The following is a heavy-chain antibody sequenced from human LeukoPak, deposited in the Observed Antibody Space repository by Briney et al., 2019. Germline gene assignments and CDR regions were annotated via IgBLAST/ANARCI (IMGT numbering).Heavy chain of an antibody. CDR2: INHSGST. D-gene: IGHD3-3*01. CDR3: ARRLRGGVSITIFGVVRNWFDP. V-gene: IGHV4-34*01. J-gene: IGHJ5*02. Sequence: KPSETLSLTCAVYGGSFSGYYWSWIRQPPGKGLEWIGEINHSGSTNYNPSLKSRVTISVDTSKNQFSLKLSSVTAADTAVYYCARRLRGGVSITIFGVVRNWFDPWGQGTLVTVSS. CDR1: GGSFSGYY.